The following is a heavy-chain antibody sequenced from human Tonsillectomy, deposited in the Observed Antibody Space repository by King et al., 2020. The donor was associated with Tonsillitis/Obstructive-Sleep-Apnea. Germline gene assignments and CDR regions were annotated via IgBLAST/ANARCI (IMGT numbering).Heavy chain of an antibody. D-gene: IGHD3-10*01. Sequence: VQLVESGGGLVQPGGSLRLSCAASGFTFSTYEMNWVRQAPGKGLEWVSYISSSGSTIYYADSVKGRLTISRHNAKNSLYLQMNSLTAEDTAVYYCARVHYYGSGTFDYWGQGTLVTVSS. J-gene: IGHJ4*02. CDR2: ISSSGSTI. CDR3: ARVHYYGSGTFDY. CDR1: GFTFSTYE. V-gene: IGHV3-48*03.